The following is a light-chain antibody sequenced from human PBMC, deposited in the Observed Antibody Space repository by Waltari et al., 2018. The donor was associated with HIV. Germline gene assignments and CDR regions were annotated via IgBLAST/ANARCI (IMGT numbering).Light chain of an antibody. V-gene: IGLV1-47*01. CDR3: ARWDDSLIGV. CDR1: NSNIGTNS. CDR2: RNN. J-gene: IGLJ3*02. Sequence: QPVLTQPPSASGTPGHGVTISCSGSNSNIGTNSACWYQHLPGMAPKLLIYRNNRRPSGCPDLFAGSRSGTSASLAVSGLRYEDEADYYWARWDDSLIGVFGGGTRLTGL.